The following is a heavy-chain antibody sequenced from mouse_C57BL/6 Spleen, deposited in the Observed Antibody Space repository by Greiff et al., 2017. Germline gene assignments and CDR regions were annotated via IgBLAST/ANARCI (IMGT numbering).Heavy chain of an antibody. Sequence: EVMLVESGEGLVKPGGSLKLSCAASGFTFSSYAMSWVRQTPEKRLEWVAYISSGGEYIYYADTVKGRFTISRDNARNTLYLQMSSLKSEDTAMYYCTRDRGYLDYWGQGTTLTVSS. J-gene: IGHJ2*01. D-gene: IGHD3-1*01. CDR1: GFTFSSYA. V-gene: IGHV5-9-1*02. CDR2: ISSGGEYI. CDR3: TRDRGYLDY.